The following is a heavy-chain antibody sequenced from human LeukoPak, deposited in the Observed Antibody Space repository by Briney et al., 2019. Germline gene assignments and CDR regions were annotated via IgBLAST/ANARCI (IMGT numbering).Heavy chain of an antibody. CDR1: GGSVSNSYY. J-gene: IGHJ4*02. CDR2: ICSGGNT. Sequence: SETLSLTCTVSGGSVSNSYYWGWIRQAPGKGLEWIGNICSGGNTCYNPSLKSRVTIFADSSKNQFFLKLTLVTAADTAVYFCARDGPWKSDCWGQGTLVTVSS. V-gene: IGHV4-39*02. CDR3: ARDGPWKSDC. D-gene: IGHD1-1*01.